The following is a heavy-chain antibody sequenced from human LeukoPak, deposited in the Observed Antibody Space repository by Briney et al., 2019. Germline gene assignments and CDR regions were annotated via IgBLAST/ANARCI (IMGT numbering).Heavy chain of an antibody. V-gene: IGHV1-2*06. Sequence: ASVKVSCKTSGYIFTGYGISWVRQAPGQGLEWMGRINPNSGDTNFAQKFQGRVTLTRDTSISTSYMELSSLRSDDTAVYFCAKVREVGTNIEVVVVDTSGAFDMWGQGTMVTVSS. CDR1: GYIFTGYG. CDR3: AKVREVGTNIEVVVVDTSGAFDM. J-gene: IGHJ3*02. CDR2: INPNSGDT. D-gene: IGHD2-15*01.